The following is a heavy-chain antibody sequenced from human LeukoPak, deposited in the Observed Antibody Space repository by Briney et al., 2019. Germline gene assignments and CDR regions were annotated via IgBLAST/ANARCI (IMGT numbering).Heavy chain of an antibody. CDR3: ARVVDYGWFDP. V-gene: IGHV4-59*11. Sequence: SETLSLTCTVSGGSISSHYWSWIRQPPGKGLEWIGYIYYSGSTNYNPSLKSRVTISVDTSKNQFSLKLSSVTAADTAVYYCARVVDYGWFDPWGQGTLVAVSS. CDR1: GGSISSHY. J-gene: IGHJ5*02. D-gene: IGHD3-16*01. CDR2: IYYSGST.